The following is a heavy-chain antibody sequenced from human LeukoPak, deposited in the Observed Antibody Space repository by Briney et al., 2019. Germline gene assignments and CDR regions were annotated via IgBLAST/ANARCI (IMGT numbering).Heavy chain of an antibody. CDR3: AKDHYYGSTWGYFDY. CDR2: FYRGDST. J-gene: IGHJ4*02. D-gene: IGHD3-10*01. Sequence: GGSLRLSCAASGFTVSSSYMYWVRQAPGKGLEWVSFFYRGDSTYYADSVKGRFTISRDDSKNTLYLQMNSLRAEDTAVYYCAKDHYYGSTWGYFDYWGQGTLVTVSS. V-gene: IGHV3-53*01. CDR1: GFTVSSSY.